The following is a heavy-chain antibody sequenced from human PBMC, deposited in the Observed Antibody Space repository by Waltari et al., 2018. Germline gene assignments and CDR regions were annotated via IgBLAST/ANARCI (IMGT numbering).Heavy chain of an antibody. V-gene: IGHV1-46*01. D-gene: IGHD3-22*01. Sequence: YYTQWMRQAPGQGLQWMGLIRPSGDSTNYAQKFRGRVSMTRDTSTNTVYMELGSLTSEDTAVYYCAREKKGGYFDYWGQGTPVTVSS. CDR3: AREKKGGYFDY. J-gene: IGHJ4*02. CDR2: IRPSGDST. CDR1: YY.